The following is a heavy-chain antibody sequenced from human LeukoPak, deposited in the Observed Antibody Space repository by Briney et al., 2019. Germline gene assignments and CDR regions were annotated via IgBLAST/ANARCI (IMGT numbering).Heavy chain of an antibody. CDR3: ARDWIDRGTFDP. J-gene: IGHJ5*02. D-gene: IGHD2-2*03. Sequence: GGSLRLSCAASGFTFSFYYMHWVRETPGGGLLWGSRIKSDGSVTGYADSVKGRFAISRDNAKNTLYLQMNSLRAEDTAVYYCARDWIDRGTFDPWGQGTLVTVSS. CDR1: GFTFSFYY. CDR2: IKSDGSVT. V-gene: IGHV3-74*01.